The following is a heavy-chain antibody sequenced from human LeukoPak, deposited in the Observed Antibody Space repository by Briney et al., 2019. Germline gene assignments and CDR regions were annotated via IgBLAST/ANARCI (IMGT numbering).Heavy chain of an antibody. Sequence: SETLSLTCTVSGGSISSGSYYWSWIRQPAGKGLEWIGRIYTSGSTNYNPSLKSRVTISVDTSKNQFSLKLSSVTAADTAVYYCARVMGATDMGYYYYYYMDVWGKGTTVTVSS. D-gene: IGHD1-26*01. V-gene: IGHV4-61*02. CDR3: ARVMGATDMGYYYYYYMDV. CDR2: IYTSGST. J-gene: IGHJ6*03. CDR1: GGSISSGSYY.